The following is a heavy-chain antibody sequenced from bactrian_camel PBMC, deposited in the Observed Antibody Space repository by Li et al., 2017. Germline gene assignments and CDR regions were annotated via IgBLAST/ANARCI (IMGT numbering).Heavy chain of an antibody. D-gene: IGHD1*01. CDR1: EFTVSTDC. J-gene: IGHJ4*01. CDR3: AAKAGVIGWSSPGTYNA. V-gene: IGHV3S9*01. CDR2: IDSDGTT. Sequence: VQLVESGGGSVQAGGSLRLACVASEFTVSTDCMAWFRQVPGREREGVAGIDSDGTTEYADFVKGRFTILKDNAKNTLYLQMNMLETEDTAIYYCAAKAGVIGWSSPGTYNAWGQGTQVTVS.